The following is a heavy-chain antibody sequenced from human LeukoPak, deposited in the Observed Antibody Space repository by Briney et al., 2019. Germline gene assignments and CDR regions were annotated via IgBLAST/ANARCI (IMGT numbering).Heavy chain of an antibody. D-gene: IGHD1-7*01. J-gene: IGHJ4*02. CDR2: ISSSSSTI. CDR3: ARVELVATDY. CDR1: GFAFSSYS. V-gene: IGHV3-48*01. Sequence: GGSLRLSCAASGFAFSSYSMNWVRQAPGKGLEWVSYISSSSSTIYYADSVKGRFTISRDNAKNSLYLQMNSLRAEDTAMYYCARVELVATDYWGQGTLVTVSS.